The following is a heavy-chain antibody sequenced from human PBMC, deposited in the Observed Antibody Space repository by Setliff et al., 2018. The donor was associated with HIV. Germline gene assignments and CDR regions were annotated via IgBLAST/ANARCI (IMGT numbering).Heavy chain of an antibody. D-gene: IGHD1-26*01. CDR3: ARRGWDAYRAFDS. CDR2: IYYSGIA. V-gene: IGHV4-59*13. CDR1: DGSISSFY. J-gene: IGHJ4*02. Sequence: SETLSLTCTVSDGSISSFYWSWIRQPPGKGLEWIGYIYYSGIANYSPSLKSRVTLLVDTSKNQFSLRLSSATAADTAVYYCARRGWDAYRAFDSWGQGTLVTVSS.